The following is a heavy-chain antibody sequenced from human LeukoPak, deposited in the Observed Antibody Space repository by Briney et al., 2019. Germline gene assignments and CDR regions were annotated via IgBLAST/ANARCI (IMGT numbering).Heavy chain of an antibody. D-gene: IGHD6-19*01. Sequence: SETLSLTCSVSGDSISSAHFWGWIRQPPGKGLEWIGSIYHSGSTHYNPSLKSRVIISVDTSKNQFSLKLSSVTAADTAVYSCARVTTAGSYYMDVWGTGTTVTVSS. CDR1: GDSISSAHF. CDR2: IYHSGST. J-gene: IGHJ6*03. CDR3: ARVTTAGSYYMDV. V-gene: IGHV4-38-2*02.